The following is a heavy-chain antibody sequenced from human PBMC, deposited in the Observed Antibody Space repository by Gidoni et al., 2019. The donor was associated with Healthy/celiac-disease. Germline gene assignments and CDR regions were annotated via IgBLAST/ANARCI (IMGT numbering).Heavy chain of an antibody. J-gene: IGHJ4*02. D-gene: IGHD6-13*01. CDR2: IYYSGST. Sequence: QLQLQESGPGLVKPSETLSLTCTVSGGSISSSSYYWGWIRQPPGKGLEWIGSIYYSGSTYYNPSLKSRVTISVDTSKNQFSLKLSSVTAADTAVYYCARDRGIAAPIDYWGQGTLVTVSS. CDR3: ARDRGIAAPIDY. CDR1: GGSISSSSYY. V-gene: IGHV4-39*02.